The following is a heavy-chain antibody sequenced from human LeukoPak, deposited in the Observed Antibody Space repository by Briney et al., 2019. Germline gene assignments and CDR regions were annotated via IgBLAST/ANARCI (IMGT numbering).Heavy chain of an antibody. V-gene: IGHV1-69*05. Sequence: SVKVSCKASGCTFTGYYMHWVRQAPGQGLEWMGGIIPIFGTANYAQKFQGRVTITTDESTSTAYMELSSLRSEDTAVYYCARDRGCSSTSCYPRGDAFDIWGQGTMVTVSS. CDR1: GCTFTGYY. D-gene: IGHD2-2*01. CDR2: IIPIFGTA. J-gene: IGHJ3*02. CDR3: ARDRGCSSTSCYPRGDAFDI.